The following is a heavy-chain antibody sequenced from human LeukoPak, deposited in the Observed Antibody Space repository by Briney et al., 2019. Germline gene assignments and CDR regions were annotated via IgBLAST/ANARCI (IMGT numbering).Heavy chain of an antibody. CDR1: GGSISSYY. V-gene: IGHV4-4*07. D-gene: IGHD3-22*01. Sequence: SETLSLTCTVSGGSISSYYWSWIRQPAGKGLEWIGRIYTSGSTNYNPSLKSRVTMSVDTSKNQFSLKLSSMTAADTAVYYCASGSYYYDSSGYCFDYWGQGTLVTVSS. CDR3: ASGSYYYDSSGYCFDY. CDR2: IYTSGST. J-gene: IGHJ4*02.